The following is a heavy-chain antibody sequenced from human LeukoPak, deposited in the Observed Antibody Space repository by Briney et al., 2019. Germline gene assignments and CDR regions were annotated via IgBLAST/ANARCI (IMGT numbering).Heavy chain of an antibody. Sequence: PSETLSLTCAVYGGSFSGYYWSWIRQPPGKGLEWIGEINHSGSTNYNPSLKSRVTISVDTSKNQFSLKLSSVTAADTAVYYCARYYYGSGSYYPGGQGTLVTVSS. J-gene: IGHJ4*02. D-gene: IGHD3-10*01. CDR3: ARYYYGSGSYYP. CDR2: INHSGST. V-gene: IGHV4-34*01. CDR1: GGSFSGYY.